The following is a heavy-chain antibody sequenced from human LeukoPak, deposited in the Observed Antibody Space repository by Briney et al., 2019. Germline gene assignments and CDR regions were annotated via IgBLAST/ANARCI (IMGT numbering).Heavy chain of an antibody. Sequence: GGSLRLSCAASGFTFSSYWMSWVRQAPGKGLEWVGNIKQDGSEKYYVESVKGRVTISRDNAKNSLYLEMNSLRAEDTAVYYCARVDYDVFTGYQNYFQYWAQGTLVTVSS. CDR1: GFTFSSYW. J-gene: IGHJ4*02. CDR2: IKQDGSEK. D-gene: IGHD3-9*01. CDR3: ARVDYDVFTGYQNYFQY. V-gene: IGHV3-7*03.